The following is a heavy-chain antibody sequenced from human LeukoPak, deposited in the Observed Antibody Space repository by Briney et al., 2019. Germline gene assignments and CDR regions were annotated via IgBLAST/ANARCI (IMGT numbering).Heavy chain of an antibody. D-gene: IGHD6-6*01. CDR1: GFTFSNYA. Sequence: PGGSLRVSCAASGFTFSNYAMTWVRQAPGKGLEWISAITDSSSDTYHADSVKGRFTISRDNSKNMLYLQMNSLRVEDTAVYYCAKGSRSSRPYYFDYWGQGTLVTVSS. J-gene: IGHJ4*02. CDR3: AKGSRSSRPYYFDY. CDR2: ITDSSSDT. V-gene: IGHV3-23*01.